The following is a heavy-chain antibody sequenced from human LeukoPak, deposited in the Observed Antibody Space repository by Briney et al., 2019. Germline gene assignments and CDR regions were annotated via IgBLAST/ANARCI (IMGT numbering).Heavy chain of an antibody. CDR1: GFTFSTYD. CDR3: ARDWYPVGLWYFDL. J-gene: IGHJ2*01. V-gene: IGHV3-13*01. D-gene: IGHD6-13*01. Sequence: RPGGSLRLSCAASGFTFSTYDMHWVRQGPGKRLEWVSGIGAGGDTYYSDSVKGRFTISRENAKNSLYLQMNSLRAEDTAVYYCARDWYPVGLWYFDLWGRGSLVTVSS. CDR2: IGAGGDT.